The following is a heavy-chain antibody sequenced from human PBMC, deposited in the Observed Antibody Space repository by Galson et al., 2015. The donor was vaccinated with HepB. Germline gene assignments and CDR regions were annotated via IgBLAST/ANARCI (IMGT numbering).Heavy chain of an antibody. D-gene: IGHD3-10*01. Sequence: SETLSLTCTVSGGSISSYYWSWIRQPPGKGLEWIGSIYYSGSTYYNPSLKSRVTISVDTSKNQFSLKLSSVTAADTAVYYCARDEQLYGSGSYYRGYYFDYWGQGTLVTVSS. CDR3: ARDEQLYGSGSYYRGYYFDY. CDR2: IYYSGST. V-gene: IGHV4-59*01. CDR1: GGSISSYY. J-gene: IGHJ4*02.